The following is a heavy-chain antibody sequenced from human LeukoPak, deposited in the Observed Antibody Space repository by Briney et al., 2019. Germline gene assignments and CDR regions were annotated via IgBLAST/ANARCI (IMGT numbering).Heavy chain of an antibody. CDR3: AKDNYYDSSGYGTSFDP. J-gene: IGHJ5*02. D-gene: IGHD3-22*01. V-gene: IGHV3-23*01. CDR1: GFTVSSNY. Sequence: GGSLRLSCAASGFTVSSNYMSWVRQAPGKGLEWVSAISGSGGSTYYADSVKGRFTISRDNSKNTLYLQMNSLRAEDTAVYYCAKDNYYDSSGYGTSFDPWGQGTLVTVSS. CDR2: ISGSGGST.